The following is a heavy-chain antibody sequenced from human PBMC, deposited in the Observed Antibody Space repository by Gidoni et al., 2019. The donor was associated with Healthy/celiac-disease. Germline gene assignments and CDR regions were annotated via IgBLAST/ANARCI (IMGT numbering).Heavy chain of an antibody. J-gene: IGHJ3*02. Sequence: EVQLVESGGGLVKPGGSLRLSCAASGVTFSSYSMNWVRQAPGKGLGWVSSISSSSSYIYYADSVKGRFTISRDNAKNSLYLQMNSLRAEDTAVYYCAREGPNITIFGVVIGAFDIWGQGTMVTVSS. CDR2: ISSSSSYI. V-gene: IGHV3-21*01. D-gene: IGHD3-3*01. CDR3: AREGPNITIFGVVIGAFDI. CDR1: GVTFSSYS.